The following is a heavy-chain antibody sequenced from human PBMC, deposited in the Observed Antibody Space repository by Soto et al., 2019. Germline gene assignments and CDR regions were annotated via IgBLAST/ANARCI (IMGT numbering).Heavy chain of an antibody. D-gene: IGHD1-26*01. V-gene: IGHV6-1*01. Sequence: SQTLSLTCAISGDSVSSKSAALNRIGQSPSRGLEWLGRTYYRSKWYNEYAVSVKSRITINPDTSKNQFSLQLNSVTPDDTAVYFCARSGNEGAVDYWGQGXLVTVSS. CDR3: ARSGNEGAVDY. CDR1: GDSVSSKSAA. J-gene: IGHJ4*02. CDR2: TYYRSKWYN.